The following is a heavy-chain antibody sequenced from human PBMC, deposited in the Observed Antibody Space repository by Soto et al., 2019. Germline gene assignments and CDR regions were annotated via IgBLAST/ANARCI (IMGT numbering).Heavy chain of an antibody. V-gene: IGHV4-31*03. Sequence: PSETLSLTCTVSGGSISSGGYYWSWIRQHPGKGLEWIGYIYYSGSTYYNPSLKSRVTISVDTSKNQFSLKLSSVTAADTAVYYCARDDRYDILTGLSVGMDVWGQGTTVTVSS. CDR1: GGSISSGGYY. CDR2: IYYSGST. CDR3: ARDDRYDILTGLSVGMDV. J-gene: IGHJ6*02. D-gene: IGHD3-9*01.